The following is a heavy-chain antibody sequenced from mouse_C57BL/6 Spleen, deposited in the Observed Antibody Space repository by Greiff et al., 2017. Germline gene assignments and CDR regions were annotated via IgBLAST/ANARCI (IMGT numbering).Heavy chain of an antibody. CDR2: INPSNGGT. CDR1: GYTFTSYW. V-gene: IGHV1-53*01. CDR3: ARRVYYYGSSLDYFDY. D-gene: IGHD1-1*01. J-gene: IGHJ2*01. Sequence: QVQLQQPGTELVKPGASVKLSCKASGYTFTSYWMHWVKQRPGQGLAWIGNINPSNGGTNYNEKFKSKATLTVDKSSSTAYMQLSSLTSEDSAVYYCARRVYYYGSSLDYFDYWGQGTTLTVSS.